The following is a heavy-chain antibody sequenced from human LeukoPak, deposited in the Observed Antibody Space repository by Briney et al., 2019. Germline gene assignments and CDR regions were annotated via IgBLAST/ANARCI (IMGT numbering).Heavy chain of an antibody. Sequence: GGSLRLSCAASGFTFSSYGMHWVRQAPGKGLEWVAVISYDGSNKYYADSVKGRFTISRDNSKNTLYLQMNSLRAEDTAVYYCARDGLGGDYAFTLYFDYWGQGTLVTVSS. J-gene: IGHJ4*02. D-gene: IGHD4-17*01. CDR2: ISYDGSNK. CDR1: GFTFSSYG. CDR3: ARDGLGGDYAFTLYFDY. V-gene: IGHV3-30*03.